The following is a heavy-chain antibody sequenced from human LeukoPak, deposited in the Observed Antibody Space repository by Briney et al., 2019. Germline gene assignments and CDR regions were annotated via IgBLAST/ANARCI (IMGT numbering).Heavy chain of an antibody. CDR1: GGSISSGGYS. D-gene: IGHD2-15*01. CDR3: ARLRGYCSGGSCPADGAFDI. J-gene: IGHJ3*02. V-gene: IGHV4-30-2*01. Sequence: SETLSLTCAVSGGSISSGGYSWSWIRQPPGKGLEWIGYIYHSGSTYYNPSLKRRVTISVDRSKNQFSLKLSSVTAADTAVYYCARLRGYCSGGSCPADGAFDIWGQGTMVTVSS. CDR2: IYHSGST.